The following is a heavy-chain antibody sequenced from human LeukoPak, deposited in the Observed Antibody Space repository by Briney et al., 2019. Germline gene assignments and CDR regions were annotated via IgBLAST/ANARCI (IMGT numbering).Heavy chain of an antibody. J-gene: IGHJ4*02. CDR2: INHSGST. CDR3: ARGYYVWGSYRYTPFDY. V-gene: IGHV4-34*01. Sequence: PSETLSLTCAVYGGSFSGYYWSWIRQPPGKGLEWIGEINHSGSTNYNPSLKSRVTISVDTSKNQFSLKLSSVTAADTAVYYCARGYYVWGSYRYTPFDYWGREPWSPSPQ. D-gene: IGHD3-16*02. CDR1: GGSFSGYY.